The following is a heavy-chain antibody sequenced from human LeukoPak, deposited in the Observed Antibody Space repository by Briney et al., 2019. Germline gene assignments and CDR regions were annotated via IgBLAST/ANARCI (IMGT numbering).Heavy chain of an antibody. CDR1: GFTFSSYA. J-gene: IGHJ3*02. CDR3: AKDSLWFGEEVDAFDI. CDR2: ISGSGGST. D-gene: IGHD3-10*01. Sequence: PGGSLRLSCAASGFTFSSYAMSWVRQAPGKGLEWVSAISGSGGSTYYADSVKGRFTISRDNSKNTLYLQMNSLRAEDTAVYYCAKDSLWFGEEVDAFDIWGQGTMVTVSS. V-gene: IGHV3-23*01.